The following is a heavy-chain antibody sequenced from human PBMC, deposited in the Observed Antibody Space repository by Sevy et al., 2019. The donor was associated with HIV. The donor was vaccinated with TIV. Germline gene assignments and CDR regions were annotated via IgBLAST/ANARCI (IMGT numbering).Heavy chain of an antibody. CDR3: ARGGPNQQQLDYFDY. CDR1: GGSISTYY. CDR2: IYYSGNT. D-gene: IGHD1-1*01. J-gene: IGHJ4*02. Sequence: SETLSLTCTVSGGSISTYYWNWIRQPPGKGLELIGYIYYSGNTNYNPSLTSRVSMSVDTSKNHFSLKLSSVTAADTAMYYCARGGPNQQQLDYFDYWGQGALVTVSS. V-gene: IGHV4-59*01.